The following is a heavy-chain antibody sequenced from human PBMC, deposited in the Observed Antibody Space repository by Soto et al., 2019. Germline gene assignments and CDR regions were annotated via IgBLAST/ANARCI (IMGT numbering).Heavy chain of an antibody. V-gene: IGHV3-33*01. CDR2: IWYDGSYK. CDR1: GFTFSNHG. Sequence: QVQLVESGGGVVQPGRSLRLSCAASGFTFSNHGMHWVRQAPGKGLEWVAVIWYDGSYKYYADSVKGRFTISRDNSKKTLYLQMNSLRAEDTALYYCARQDMVSYYFDSWGQGTLVTVSS. D-gene: IGHD2-8*01. CDR3: ARQDMVSYYFDS. J-gene: IGHJ4*02.